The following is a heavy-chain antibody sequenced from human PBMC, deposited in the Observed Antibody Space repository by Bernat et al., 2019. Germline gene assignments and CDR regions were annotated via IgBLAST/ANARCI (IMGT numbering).Heavy chain of an antibody. J-gene: IGHJ4*02. D-gene: IGHD3-22*01. Sequence: QVQLVESGGGVVQPGRSLRLSCAASGFTFSSYGMHWVRQAPGKGLEWVAFISYDGNNKDYADSAKGRFTISRDNSKNTLYLQMNSLRAEDTAVYYCANYRYDSSGYLAYWGQGTLVTVSS. CDR1: GFTFSSYG. CDR2: ISYDGNNK. V-gene: IGHV3-30*18. CDR3: ANYRYDSSGYLAY.